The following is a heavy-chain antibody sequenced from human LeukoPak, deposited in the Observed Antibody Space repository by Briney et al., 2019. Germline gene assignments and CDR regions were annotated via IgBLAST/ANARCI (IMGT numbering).Heavy chain of an antibody. J-gene: IGHJ4*02. Sequence: GGSLRLSCAASGFTFSSYWMSWVRQAPGKGLEWVANIKQDGSEKYYVDSVKGRFTISRDNAKNSLYLQMNSLRAEDTAVYYCASATPFSPRDYWGQGTLVTVSS. CDR2: IKQDGSEK. D-gene: IGHD2-15*01. V-gene: IGHV3-7*01. CDR1: GFTFSSYW. CDR3: ASATPFSPRDY.